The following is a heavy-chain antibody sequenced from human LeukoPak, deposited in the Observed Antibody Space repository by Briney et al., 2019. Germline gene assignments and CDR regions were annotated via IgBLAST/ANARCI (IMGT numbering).Heavy chain of an antibody. CDR2: TNPNSGVT. CDR3: ARGAVGYSGYDNWFDP. Sequence: AASVKVSCKASGYSFTGYYIHWVRQAPGQGLEWMGWTNPNSGVTKYEQKFQGRVTMTRDTSTSTAYMELSSLRSHDTAVYYCARGAVGYSGYDNWFDPWGQGTLVTVSS. D-gene: IGHD5-12*01. V-gene: IGHV1-2*02. J-gene: IGHJ5*02. CDR1: GYSFTGYY.